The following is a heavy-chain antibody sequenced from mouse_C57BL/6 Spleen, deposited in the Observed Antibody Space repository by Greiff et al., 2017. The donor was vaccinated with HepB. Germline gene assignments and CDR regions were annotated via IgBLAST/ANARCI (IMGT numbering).Heavy chain of an antibody. Sequence: QVQLQQPGPELVKPGASVKISCKASGYAFSSSWMNWVKQRPGKGLEWIGRIYPGDGDTNYNGKFKGKATLTADKSSSTAYMQLSSLTSEDSAVYFCARGRGIDYWGQGTTLTVSS. CDR3: ARGRGIDY. V-gene: IGHV1-82*01. CDR1: GYAFSSSW. J-gene: IGHJ2*01. CDR2: IYPGDGDT.